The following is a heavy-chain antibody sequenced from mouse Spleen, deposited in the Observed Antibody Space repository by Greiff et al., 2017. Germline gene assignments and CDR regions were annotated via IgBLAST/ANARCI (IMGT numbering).Heavy chain of an antibody. Sequence: QVQLQQSGPELVKPGASVKISCKASGYAFSSSWMNWVKQRPGKGLEWIGRIYPGDGDTNYNGKFKGKATLTADKSSSTAYMQLSSLTSEDSAVYFCARGGTATAYWGQGTLVTVSA. D-gene: IGHD1-2*01. CDR3: ARGGTATAY. CDR1: GYAFSSSW. J-gene: IGHJ3*01. CDR2: IYPGDGDT. V-gene: IGHV1-82*01.